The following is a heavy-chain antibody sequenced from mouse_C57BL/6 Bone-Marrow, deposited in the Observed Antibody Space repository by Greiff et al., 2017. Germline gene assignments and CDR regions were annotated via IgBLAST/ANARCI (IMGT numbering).Heavy chain of an antibody. V-gene: IGHV1-82*01. D-gene: IGHD2-3*01. CDR3: ARWLLPYYYAMDY. Sequence: LVESGPELVKPGASVKISCKASGYAFSSSWMNWVKQRPGKGLEWIGRIYPGDGDTNYNGKFKGKATLTADKSSSTAYMQLSSLTSEDSAVYFCARWLLPYYYAMDYWGQGTSVTVSS. CDR2: IYPGDGDT. J-gene: IGHJ4*01. CDR1: GYAFSSSW.